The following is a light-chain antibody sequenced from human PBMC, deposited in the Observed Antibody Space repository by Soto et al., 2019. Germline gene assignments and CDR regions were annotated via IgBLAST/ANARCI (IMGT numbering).Light chain of an antibody. CDR3: QQSYTTSIT. CDR1: QRISTY. J-gene: IGKJ5*01. Sequence: IQMTQSPSSLFASVVGMCTITFRASQRISTYLNWYQQKPGKAPKLLIYGASTLQGGVPSRFSGSGSGTDFTLTISSLQPEDFATYYCQQSYTTSITFGQGTRLEI. V-gene: IGKV1-39*01. CDR2: GAS.